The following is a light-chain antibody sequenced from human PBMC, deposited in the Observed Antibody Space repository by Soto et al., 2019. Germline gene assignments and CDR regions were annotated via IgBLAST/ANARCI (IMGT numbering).Light chain of an antibody. CDR2: GAS. CDR3: QQYGSSPRT. J-gene: IGKJ2*01. Sequence: EIVLTHSPGTLSLSPGERATLSCRASQSVSSSYLAWYQQKPGQAPRLLIYGASSRATGIPDRFSGSGSGTDFTLTISRLEPEDFALYYCQQYGSSPRTFGQGTKLEIK. V-gene: IGKV3-20*01. CDR1: QSVSSSY.